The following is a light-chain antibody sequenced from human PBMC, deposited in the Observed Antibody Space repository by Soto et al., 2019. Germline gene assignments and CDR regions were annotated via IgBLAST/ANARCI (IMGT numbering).Light chain of an antibody. CDR2: HAS. Sequence: DIVLTQSPATLSLSPGERATLSCRTSLSVSVYLDWYQQKPGQXPXXLIYHASTRATGIPARFSGSGSGTDFSLPISSLKSEDFAVDYCQQYHNWWTFAQGTKVDI. V-gene: IGKV3-11*01. CDR3: QQYHNWWT. CDR1: LSVSVY. J-gene: IGKJ1*01.